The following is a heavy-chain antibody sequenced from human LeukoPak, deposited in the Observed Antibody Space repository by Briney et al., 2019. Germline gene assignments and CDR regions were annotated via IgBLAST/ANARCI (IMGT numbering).Heavy chain of an antibody. V-gene: IGHV4-39*01. J-gene: IGHJ5*02. CDR2: IRYTGST. D-gene: IGHD3-22*01. CDR1: GGSISSGDFY. Sequence: PSETLSLTCSVSGGSISSGDFYWGWIRQPPGKGLEWIGNIRYTGSTFYKSSLKSRLTISVDTSKNQFSLKLSSVTAADTAVYYCARHRTYDSTDPWGQGILVTVS. CDR3: ARHRTYDSTDP.